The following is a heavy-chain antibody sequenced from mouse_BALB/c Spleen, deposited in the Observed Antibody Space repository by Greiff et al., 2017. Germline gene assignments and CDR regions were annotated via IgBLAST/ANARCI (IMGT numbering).Heavy chain of an antibody. D-gene: IGHD2-1*01. J-gene: IGHJ2*01. CDR2: SRNKANDYTT. Sequence: EVNLVESGGGLVQPGGSLRLSCATSGFTFSDFYMEWVRQPPGKRLEWIAASRNKANDYTTEYSASVKGRFIVSRDTSQSILYLQMNALRAEDTAIYYCARENYGNYFDYWGQGTTLTVSS. V-gene: IGHV7-1*02. CDR3: ARENYGNYFDY. CDR1: GFTFSDFY.